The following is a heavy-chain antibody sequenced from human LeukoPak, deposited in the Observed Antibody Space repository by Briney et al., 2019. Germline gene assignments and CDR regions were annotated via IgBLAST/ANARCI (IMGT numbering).Heavy chain of an antibody. CDR2: IYPGDSDT. J-gene: IGHJ3*02. CDR1: GYSFTSYW. Sequence: GESLKISCKGSGYSFTSYWIGWVRPMPGKGLEWMGIIYPGDSDTRYSPSFQGQVTISADKSISTAYLQWSSLKASDTAMYYCARPPSGWDGYNDAFDIWGQGTMVTVSS. V-gene: IGHV5-51*01. D-gene: IGHD5-24*01. CDR3: ARPPSGWDGYNDAFDI.